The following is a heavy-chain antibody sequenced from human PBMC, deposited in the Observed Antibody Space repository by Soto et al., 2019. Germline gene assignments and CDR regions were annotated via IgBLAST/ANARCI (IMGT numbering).Heavy chain of an antibody. CDR3: ARGLILWFGELSRRGGYCYYMDV. V-gene: IGHV4-31*03. J-gene: IGHJ6*03. CDR2: IYYSGNT. Sequence: SETLSLTCTVSGGSISSGGYYWSWIRQHPGKGLEWIGYIYYSGNTYYNPSLKSRVTISVDTSKKQFSLKLSSVTAADTAVYYCARGLILWFGELSRRGGYCYYMDVWGKGTTVTVSS. D-gene: IGHD3-10*01. CDR1: GGSISSGGYY.